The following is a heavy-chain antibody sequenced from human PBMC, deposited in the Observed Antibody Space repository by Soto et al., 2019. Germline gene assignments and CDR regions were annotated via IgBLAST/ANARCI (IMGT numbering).Heavy chain of an antibody. D-gene: IGHD6-6*01. V-gene: IGHV1-69*01. J-gene: IGHJ2*01. CDR3: ARTIGAHYWYFDL. CDR2: IIPIFGTA. CDR1: GGTFSSFG. Sequence: QVQLVPSGAEVKKPGSSVKVSCKASGGTFSSFGISWVRQAPGQGLEWMGGIIPIFGTANYAQKFQGRVTTTADESTSTAYMELSSLRSEDTAVYYCARTIGAHYWYFDLWGRGTLVTVSS.